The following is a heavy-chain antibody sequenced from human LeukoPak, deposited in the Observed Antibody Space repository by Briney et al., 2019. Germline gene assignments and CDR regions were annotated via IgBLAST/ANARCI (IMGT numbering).Heavy chain of an antibody. V-gene: IGHV3-23*01. D-gene: IGHD3-22*01. CDR3: VKRDYYDTTTFSPLFQH. CDR1: GFTFIGYA. Sequence: LSGGSLRLSCAASGFTFIGYAMSWVRQVPGKGLEWVSAINGEATSTFYAESVKGRFTISRDNSKNTLYLQMSDLRAEDTAVYYCVKRDYYDTTTFSPLFQHWGQGTLVTVSS. J-gene: IGHJ1*01. CDR2: INGEATST.